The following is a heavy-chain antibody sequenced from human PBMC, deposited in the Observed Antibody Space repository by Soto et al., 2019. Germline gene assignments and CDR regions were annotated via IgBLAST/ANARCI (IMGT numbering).Heavy chain of an antibody. CDR3: ARDPLLYCSSGRCYVGDTFDI. CDR2: IKRDGSEK. Sequence: EVQLVESGGGLVQPGGALRASGAAPGCTVNNYWMSWVRQAPGKGLEGVANIKRDGSEKYYVDAVKVRFTISRDNAKNSLYLQMNGLRAEDTAVYYCARDPLLYCSSGRCYVGDTFDIWGQGTMVTVSS. CDR1: GCTVNNYW. J-gene: IGHJ3*02. D-gene: IGHD2-2*01. V-gene: IGHV3-7*05.